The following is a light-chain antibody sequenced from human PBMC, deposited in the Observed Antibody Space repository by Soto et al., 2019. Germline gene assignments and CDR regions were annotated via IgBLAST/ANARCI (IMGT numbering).Light chain of an antibody. J-gene: IGKJ5*01. CDR2: GAS. CDR3: QHYDRSVPIT. V-gene: IGKV3-20*01. CDR1: QSVNSAN. Sequence: EFVLTQSPGTLSLSQGEGVTLSCRASQSVNSANLAWYQQKPGQAPSLLMYGASVRATGIPDRFSGGGSGTDFTLTNSSLEPEDFAVYYCQHYDRSVPITLGQGTRLESK.